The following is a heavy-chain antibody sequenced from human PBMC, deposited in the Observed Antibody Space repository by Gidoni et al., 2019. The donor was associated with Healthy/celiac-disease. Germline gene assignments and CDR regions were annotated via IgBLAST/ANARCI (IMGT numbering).Heavy chain of an antibody. J-gene: IGHJ3*02. Sequence: QVQLVQSGAEVKKPGASVKVSCKVSGYTLTELSMHWVRQAPGKGLEWMGGFDPEDGETIYAQKFQGRVTMTVDTSTDTAYMELSSLRSEDTAVYYCATARRGSYYSLSAFDIWGQGTMVTVSS. V-gene: IGHV1-24*01. CDR3: ATARRGSYYSLSAFDI. CDR1: GYTLTELS. D-gene: IGHD1-26*01. CDR2: FDPEDGET.